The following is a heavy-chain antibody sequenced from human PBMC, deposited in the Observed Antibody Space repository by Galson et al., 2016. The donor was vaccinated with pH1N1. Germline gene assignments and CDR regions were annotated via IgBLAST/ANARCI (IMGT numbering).Heavy chain of an antibody. CDR1: GYSVTRYY. CDR2: IDPSDGTT. J-gene: IGHJ4*02. V-gene: IGHV1-46*01. CDR3: ARRYYFDY. Sequence: SVKVSCKAAGYSVTRYYMHWVRQAPGQGLEWMGIIDPSDGTTTHSQKFQGRISLTRDTSTNSVHMELSTLRPDDSAIYFCARRYYFDYWGQGTLVTVSS.